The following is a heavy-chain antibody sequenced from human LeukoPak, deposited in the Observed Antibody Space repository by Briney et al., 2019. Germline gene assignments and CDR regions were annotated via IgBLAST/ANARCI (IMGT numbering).Heavy chain of an antibody. Sequence: GASVKVSCKASGGTFSSYAISWVRQAPGQGLEWMGGIIPIFGTANYAQKFQGRVTITADESTSTAYMELSSLRSEDTAVYYCARGYGSGSYRHFDYWGQGTLVTVSS. CDR1: GGTFSSYA. D-gene: IGHD3-10*01. J-gene: IGHJ4*02. V-gene: IGHV1-69*13. CDR3: ARGYGSGSYRHFDY. CDR2: IIPIFGTA.